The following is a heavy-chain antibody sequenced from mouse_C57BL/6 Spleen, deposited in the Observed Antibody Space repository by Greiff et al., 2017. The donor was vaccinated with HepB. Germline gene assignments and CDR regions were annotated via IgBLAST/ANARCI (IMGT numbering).Heavy chain of an antibody. CDR1: GYSITSGYY. CDR3: ARAGTEGFDY. D-gene: IGHD4-1*01. CDR2: ISYDGSN. V-gene: IGHV3-6*01. Sequence: EVKLQQSGPGLVKPSQSLSLTCSVPGYSITSGYYWNWIRQFPGNKLEWMGYISYDGSNNYNPSLKNRISITRDTSKNQFFLKLNSVTTEDTATYYCARAGTEGFDYWGQGTTLTVSS. J-gene: IGHJ2*01.